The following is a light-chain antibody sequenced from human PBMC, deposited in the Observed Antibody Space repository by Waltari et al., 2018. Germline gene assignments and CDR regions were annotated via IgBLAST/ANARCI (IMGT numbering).Light chain of an antibody. V-gene: IGLV4-69*01. CDR3: QTGGHGTWV. Sequence: QLVLTHSPSASAPLGASVKLTCTLSSGHSSNVIAWLQQQPEKGPRYLMKVNSDGSHNKGDEIPDRFSGSSSGVERYLTISSLQSEDEADYYCQTGGHGTWVFGGGTKLTVL. CDR2: VNSDGSH. J-gene: IGLJ3*02. CDR1: SGHSSNV.